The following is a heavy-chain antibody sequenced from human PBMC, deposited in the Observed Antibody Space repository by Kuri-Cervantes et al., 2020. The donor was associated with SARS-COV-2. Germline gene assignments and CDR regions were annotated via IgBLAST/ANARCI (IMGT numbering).Heavy chain of an antibody. CDR2: IYYSGST. Sequence: SETLSLTCTVSGGSISSYYWSWIRQPPGKGLEWNGYIYYSGSTNYNPSLKSRVTISVDTSKNQFSLKLSSVTAADTAVYYCASGISGIVVVPAANFDIWGQGTMVTVSS. V-gene: IGHV4-59*12. J-gene: IGHJ3*02. D-gene: IGHD2-2*01. CDR1: GGSISSYY. CDR3: ASGISGIVVVPAANFDI.